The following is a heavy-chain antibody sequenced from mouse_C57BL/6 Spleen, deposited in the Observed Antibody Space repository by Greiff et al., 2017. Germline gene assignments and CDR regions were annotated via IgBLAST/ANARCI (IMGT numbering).Heavy chain of an antibody. CDR2: IYPGDGDT. V-gene: IGHV1-80*01. Sequence: VQLQQSGAELVKPGASVKISCKASGYAFSSYWMNWVKQRPGKGLEWIGQIYPGDGDTNYNGKFKDKATLTAANSSSTAYMQLSSLTSEDSAVYFCARGVLIYYGSSHFDYWGQGTTLTVSS. CDR3: ARGVLIYYGSSHFDY. J-gene: IGHJ2*01. D-gene: IGHD1-1*01. CDR1: GYAFSSYW.